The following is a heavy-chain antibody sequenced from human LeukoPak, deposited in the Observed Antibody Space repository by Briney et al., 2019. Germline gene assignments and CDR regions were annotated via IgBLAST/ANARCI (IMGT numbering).Heavy chain of an antibody. CDR3: TTRPYCSGGSCPYYYYGMDV. J-gene: IGHJ6*02. CDR2: IRSKANSYAT. Sequence: PGGSLRLSCAASGFTFSGSAMHWVRQASGKGLEWVGRIRSKANSYATAYAASVKGRFTISRDDSKNTAYLQMNSLKTEDTAVYYCTTRPYCSGGSCPYYYYGMDVWGQGTTVTFSS. V-gene: IGHV3-73*01. CDR1: GFTFSGSA. D-gene: IGHD2-15*01.